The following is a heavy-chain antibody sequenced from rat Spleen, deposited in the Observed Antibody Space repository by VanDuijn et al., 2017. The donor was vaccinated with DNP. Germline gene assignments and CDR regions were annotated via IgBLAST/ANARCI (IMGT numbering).Heavy chain of an antibody. J-gene: IGHJ3*01. CDR2: ISSGGGGT. V-gene: IGHV5-20*01. CDR3: TRHQYYDGTYYNWFAY. Sequence: EVQLAESGGGLVQPGRSLKLSCAASGFTFSDYYMAWVRQAPTKGLEWVASISSGGGGTYYPDSVKDRFTISRDNAKNTLYLQMDSLRSEDTATYYCTRHQYYDGTYYNWFAYWGQGTLVTVSS. D-gene: IGHD1-12*02. CDR1: GFTFSDYY.